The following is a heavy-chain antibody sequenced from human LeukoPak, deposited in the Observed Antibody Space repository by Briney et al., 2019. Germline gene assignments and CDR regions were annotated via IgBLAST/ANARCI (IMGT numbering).Heavy chain of an antibody. V-gene: IGHV4-39*01. CDR2: IYYSGRT. CDR1: GGSISSSSYY. D-gene: IGHD4-11*01. Sequence: PSETLSLTCTVSGGSISSSSYYWGWIRQPPGKGLEWIGSIYYSGRTYYNPSLKSRVTTSVDTSKNQFSLKLSSVTAADTAVYYCARLPTTVTTSGREYYFDYWGQGTLVTVSS. CDR3: ARLPTTVTTSGREYYFDY. J-gene: IGHJ4*02.